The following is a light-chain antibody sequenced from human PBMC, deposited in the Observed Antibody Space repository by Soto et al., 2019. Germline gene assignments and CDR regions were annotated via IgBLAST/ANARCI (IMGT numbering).Light chain of an antibody. CDR1: QSVSDH. Sequence: EIVMTKSPATLSVSPGESATLSCRASQSVSDHLAWYQQKPGQAPRLLIYGASTRAAGIPARFSGSGSGTDFTLTISSLQSEDFAVYYCQQYDDWPPCTFGQGTKLEI. J-gene: IGKJ2*02. V-gene: IGKV3-15*01. CDR3: QQYDDWPPCT. CDR2: GAS.